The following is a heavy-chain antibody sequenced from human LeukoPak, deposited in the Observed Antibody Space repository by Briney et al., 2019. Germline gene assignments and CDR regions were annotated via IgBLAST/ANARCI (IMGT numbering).Heavy chain of an antibody. CDR1: GGSISSSSYY. CDR3: ARVQITMIVVAIGNKAFDI. V-gene: IGHV4-39*01. CDR2: IYYSGST. D-gene: IGHD3-22*01. Sequence: SETLSLTCTVSGGSISSSSYYWGWIHQPPGKGLEWIGSIYYSGSTYYNPSLKSRVTISVDTSKNQFSLKLSSVTAADTAVYYCARVQITMIVVAIGNKAFDIWGQGTMVTVSS. J-gene: IGHJ3*02.